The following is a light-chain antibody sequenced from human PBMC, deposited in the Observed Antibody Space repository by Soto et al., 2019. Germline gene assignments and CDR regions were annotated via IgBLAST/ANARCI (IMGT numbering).Light chain of an antibody. J-gene: IGLJ1*01. CDR2: DVS. V-gene: IGLV2-14*01. Sequence: QSVLAQPASLSWSPGQSITISCTGTSSDVGAYNYASWYQQHPGKAPKLMIYDVSHRPSGVSHRFSGSKSGNTASLTISGLQAEDEADYYCGSYTTSSNYVFGTGTKVTVL. CDR1: SSDVGAYNY. CDR3: GSYTTSSNYV.